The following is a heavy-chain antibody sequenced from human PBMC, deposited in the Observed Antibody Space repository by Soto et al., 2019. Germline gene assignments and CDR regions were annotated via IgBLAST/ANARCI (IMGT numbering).Heavy chain of an antibody. V-gene: IGHV1-18*01. D-gene: IGHD1-20*01. J-gene: IGHJ4*02. CDR2: ISAYNGNT. Sequence: VQLVQSGAEVKQPGASVKVSCKASGYDFTNYGFSWVRQAPGQGLEWMGWISAYNGNTDYAQNIQGRVTMTTDTSTSTAYMDLRSLRSDDTAVYYCARDYAITGTKSLDYWGQGTLVTVSS. CDR3: ARDYAITGTKSLDY. CDR1: GYDFTNYG.